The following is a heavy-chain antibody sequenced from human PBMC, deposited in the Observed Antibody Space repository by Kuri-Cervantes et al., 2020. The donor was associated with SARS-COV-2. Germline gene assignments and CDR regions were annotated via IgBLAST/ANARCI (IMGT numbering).Heavy chain of an antibody. D-gene: IGHD6-13*01. V-gene: IGHV3-21*04. Sequence: GESLKISCAASGFTFSSYSMNWVRQAPGKGLEWVSSISSSSSYIYYADSVKGRFTISRDNAKNSLYLQMNSLRAEDTALYYCAKDMSIGAAAGTHDYYMDVWGKGTTVTVSS. CDR3: AKDMSIGAAAGTHDYYMDV. CDR1: GFTFSSYS. CDR2: ISSSSSYI. J-gene: IGHJ6*03.